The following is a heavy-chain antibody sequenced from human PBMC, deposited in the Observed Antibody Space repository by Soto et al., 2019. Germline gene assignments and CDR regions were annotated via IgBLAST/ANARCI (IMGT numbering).Heavy chain of an antibody. CDR1: GFSFSDYH. CDR3: ARDLGSDWYSFDS. D-gene: IGHD6-19*01. Sequence: QVQLVESGGGLVKPGGSLRLSCAASGFSFSDYHMVWIRQAPGKGLEWVAYISSTTSYTNYADPVKGRLTISRDNAKNSLFLQMNSLRAEDTAVYYCARDLGSDWYSFDSWGQGTLVTVSS. J-gene: IGHJ4*02. V-gene: IGHV3-11*06. CDR2: ISSTTSYT.